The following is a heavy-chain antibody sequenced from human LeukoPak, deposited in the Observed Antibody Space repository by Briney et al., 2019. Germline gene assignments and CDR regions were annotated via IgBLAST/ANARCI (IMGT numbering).Heavy chain of an antibody. V-gene: IGHV3-74*01. CDR2: INSDGSGR. J-gene: IGHJ4*02. Sequence: GGSLRLSCAVSGFTITDYGMSWVRQAPGKGLVWVSRINSDGSGRNYADSVKGRFTISRDNAKNTLYLQMNSLRAEDTAVYYCASASSHRIAAGGDYWGQGTLVTVSS. CDR1: GFTITDYG. CDR3: ASASSHRIAAGGDY. D-gene: IGHD6-13*01.